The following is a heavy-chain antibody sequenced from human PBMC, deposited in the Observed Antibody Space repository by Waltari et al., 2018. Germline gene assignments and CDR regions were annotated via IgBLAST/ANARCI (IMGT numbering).Heavy chain of an antibody. V-gene: IGHV1-3*01. CDR3: AREPYYYGSGSLDLDY. CDR2: INAGNGNT. CDR1: GYTFTSYA. D-gene: IGHD3-10*01. J-gene: IGHJ4*02. Sequence: QVQLVQSGAEVKKPGASVKVSCKASGYTFTSYAMHWVRQAPGQRLEWMGWINAGNGNTKDSQKFQGRVTITRDTAASTAYMELSSLRSEDTAVYYCAREPYYYGSGSLDLDYWGQGTLVTVSS.